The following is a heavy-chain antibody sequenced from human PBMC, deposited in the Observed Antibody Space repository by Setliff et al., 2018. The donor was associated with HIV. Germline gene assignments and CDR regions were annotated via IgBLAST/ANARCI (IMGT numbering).Heavy chain of an antibody. Sequence: SETLSLTCTVSGGSISSHYWSWIRQPPGKGLEWIGSIYYSGSTNYNPSLKSRVTISVDTSKNQFSLKLSSVTAADTAVYHCARDPYYNFVLGYFDLWGRGTLVTVSS. J-gene: IGHJ2*01. CDR2: IYYSGST. CDR3: ARDPYYNFVLGYFDL. V-gene: IGHV4-59*11. D-gene: IGHD3-3*01. CDR1: GGSISSHY.